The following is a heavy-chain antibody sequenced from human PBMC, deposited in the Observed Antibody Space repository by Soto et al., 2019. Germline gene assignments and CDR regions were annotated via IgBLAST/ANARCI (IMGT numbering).Heavy chain of an antibody. CDR1: GDSFTTYW. J-gene: IGHJ4*02. D-gene: IGHD3-16*01. V-gene: IGHV5-51*01. Sequence: GVSQKVSWEGAGDSFTTYWIAWVRQMPGKGLEWMGIIYPGDSDTRYSPSFQGQVTISADKSISTAFLQWRSLKASDTAMYYCARRSTAYYFFDFWGQGTLVTVSS. CDR3: ARRSTAYYFFDF. CDR2: IYPGDSDT.